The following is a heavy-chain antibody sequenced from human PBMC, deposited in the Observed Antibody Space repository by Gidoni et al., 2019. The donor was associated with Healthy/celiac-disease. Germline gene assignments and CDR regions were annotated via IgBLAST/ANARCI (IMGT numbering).Heavy chain of an antibody. CDR2: IYHSGST. CDR1: GGSISSGGYS. V-gene: IGHV4-30-2*01. CDR3: AGEVAAAGTHYYYYMDV. D-gene: IGHD6-13*01. Sequence: QLQLQESGSGLVKPSQTLSLTCAVSGGSISSGGYSWSWIRQPPGKGLEWIGYIYHSGSTYYNPSLKSRVTISVDRSKNQFSLKLSSVTAADTAVYYCAGEVAAAGTHYYYYMDVWGKGTTVTVSS. J-gene: IGHJ6*03.